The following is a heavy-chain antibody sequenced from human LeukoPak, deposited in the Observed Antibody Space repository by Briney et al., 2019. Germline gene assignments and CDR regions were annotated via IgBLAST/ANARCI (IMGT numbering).Heavy chain of an antibody. CDR3: AIPIYYGSGSPIDY. D-gene: IGHD3-10*01. V-gene: IGHV3-66*01. CDR1: GFTVSSNY. CDR2: IYSGGST. J-gene: IGHJ4*02. Sequence: GGSLRLSCAASGFTVSSNYMSWVRQAPGKGLEWVSVIYSGGSTYYADSVKGRFTISRDNSKNTLYLQTNSLRAEDTAVYYCAIPIYYGSGSPIDYWGQGTLVTVSS.